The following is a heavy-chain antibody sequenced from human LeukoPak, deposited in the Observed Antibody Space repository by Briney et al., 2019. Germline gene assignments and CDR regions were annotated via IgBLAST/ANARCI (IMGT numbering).Heavy chain of an antibody. CDR2: IYYGGSA. CDR3: ARHGSSYSFDY. D-gene: IGHD6-13*01. V-gene: IGHV4-59*08. Sequence: SETLSLSCTVSGGSVGSYYWSWIRQSPGEELEWIGYIYYGGSANYNPSLKSRATISIDRSKNQFSLKLSSLTAADTAVYYCARHGSSYSFDYWGQGTLATVSS. J-gene: IGHJ4*02. CDR1: GGSVGSYY.